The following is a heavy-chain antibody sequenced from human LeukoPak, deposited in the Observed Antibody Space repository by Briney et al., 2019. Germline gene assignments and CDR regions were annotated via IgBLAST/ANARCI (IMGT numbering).Heavy chain of an antibody. CDR3: ALSAPDYDFWSGYYTSYFDY. J-gene: IGHJ4*02. V-gene: IGHV1-69*13. D-gene: IGHD3-3*01. Sequence: GASVKVSCKASGGTFSSYAISWVRQAPGQGLEWMGRIIPIFGTANYAQKFQGRVTITADESTSTAYMELSSLRSEDTAVYYCALSAPDYDFWSGYYTSYFDYWGQGTLVTVSS. CDR1: GGTFSSYA. CDR2: IIPIFGTA.